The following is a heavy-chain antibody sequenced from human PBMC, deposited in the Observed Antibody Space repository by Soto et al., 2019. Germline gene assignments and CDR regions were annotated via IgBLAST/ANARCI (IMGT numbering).Heavy chain of an antibody. CDR3: ARTPYDILTGHWGEFDY. CDR1: GYTFTGYY. CDR2: INPNSGGT. Sequence: ASVKVSCKASGYTFTGYYMHWVRQAPGQGVEWMGWINPNSGGTNYAQKFQGRVTMTRDTSISTAYMELSRLRSDDTAVYYCARTPYDILTGHWGEFDYWGQGTLVTVSS. V-gene: IGHV1-2*02. J-gene: IGHJ4*02. D-gene: IGHD3-9*01.